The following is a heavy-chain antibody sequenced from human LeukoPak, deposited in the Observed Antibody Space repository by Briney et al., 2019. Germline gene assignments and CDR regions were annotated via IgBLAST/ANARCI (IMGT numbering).Heavy chain of an antibody. J-gene: IGHJ3*02. CDR3: ARVTNCGGDCYSYAFDI. D-gene: IGHD2-21*02. Sequence: SETLSLTCAVYGGSFSGYYWSWIRQPPGKGLEWIGEIYHSGSTNYNPSLKSRVTISVDKSKNQFSLKLSSVTAADTAVYYCARVTNCGGDCYSYAFDIWGQGTMVTVSS. CDR1: GGSFSGYY. V-gene: IGHV4-34*01. CDR2: IYHSGST.